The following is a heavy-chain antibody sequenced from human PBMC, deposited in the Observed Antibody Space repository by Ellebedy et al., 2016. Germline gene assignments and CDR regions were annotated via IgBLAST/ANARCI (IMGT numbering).Heavy chain of an antibody. CDR2: ISYTGST. Sequence: SETLSLTXTVSGGSISSYYWSWIRQPPGKGLQFIGYISYTGSTNYDPSLESRVTISVDTPKNQFSLMLTSVTAADTAVYYCARGVASSSWFWFDPWGQGTLVTVSS. J-gene: IGHJ5*02. CDR3: ARGVASSSWFWFDP. D-gene: IGHD6-13*01. CDR1: GGSISSYY. V-gene: IGHV4-59*01.